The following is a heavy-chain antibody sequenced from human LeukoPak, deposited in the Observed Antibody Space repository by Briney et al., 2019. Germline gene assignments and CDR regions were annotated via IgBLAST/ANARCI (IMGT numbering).Heavy chain of an antibody. CDR1: GFTFYNFA. V-gene: IGHV3-23*01. CDR2: ISGLGEKT. CDR3: ARDNVIFHDYGGPDFDY. D-gene: IGHD4/OR15-4a*01. J-gene: IGHJ4*02. Sequence: GGSLRLSCATSGFTFYNFAMSWVRQAPGKGLEWVSHISGLGEKTYYADSVQGRFTVSRDNSKNTLYLQMNSLRVEDTALYYCARDNVIFHDYGGPDFDYWGKGTQVAVS.